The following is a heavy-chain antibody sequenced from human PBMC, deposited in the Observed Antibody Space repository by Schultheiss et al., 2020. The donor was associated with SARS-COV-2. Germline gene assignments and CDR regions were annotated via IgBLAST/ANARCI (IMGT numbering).Heavy chain of an antibody. CDR1: GFTFSSYA. Sequence: GGSLRLSCAASGFTFSSYAMHWVRQAPGKGLEWVSGISWNSGSIGYADSVKGRFTISRDNSKNTLYLQMNSLRAEDTAVYYCARAATLYSSGWYNYWGQGTLVTVSS. CDR2: ISWNSGSI. CDR3: ARAATLYSSGWYNY. D-gene: IGHD6-19*01. J-gene: IGHJ4*02. V-gene: IGHV3-9*01.